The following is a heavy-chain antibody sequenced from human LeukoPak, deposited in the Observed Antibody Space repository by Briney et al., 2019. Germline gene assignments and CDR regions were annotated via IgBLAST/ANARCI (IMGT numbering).Heavy chain of an antibody. CDR2: ISGSGGST. V-gene: IGHV3-23*01. CDR1: GFTFSSYW. Sequence: GGSLRLSCAASGFTFSSYWMHWVRQAPGKGLEWVSAISGSGGSTYYADSVKGRFTISRDNSKNTLYLQMNSLRAEDTAVYYCARDTSHRGYFDLWGRGTLVTVSS. J-gene: IGHJ2*01. CDR3: ARDTSHRGYFDL.